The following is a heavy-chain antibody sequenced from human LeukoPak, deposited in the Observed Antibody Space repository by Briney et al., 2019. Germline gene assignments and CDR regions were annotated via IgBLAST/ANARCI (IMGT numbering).Heavy chain of an antibody. Sequence: GGSLRLSCAASGFTFSDCWMSWVRQALGKGLEWVANIKKDGSDKYYVDSVKGRFTVSRDNAKNSLFLQMNSLRAEDTAVYYCLQYNSGNTWGQGTLVTVSS. J-gene: IGHJ5*02. CDR1: GFTFSDCW. CDR3: LQYNSGNT. V-gene: IGHV3-7*01. CDR2: IKKDGSDK. D-gene: IGHD3-10*01.